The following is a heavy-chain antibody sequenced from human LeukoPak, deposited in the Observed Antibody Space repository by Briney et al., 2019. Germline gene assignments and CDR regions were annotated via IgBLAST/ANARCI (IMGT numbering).Heavy chain of an antibody. D-gene: IGHD3-10*01. Sequence: GGSLILSCAASGLTVSSNYMIWVRQAPGKGLEWVSVIYSGGSTYYADSVKGRFTISRDNSKNTLYLQMNSLRVEDTAVYYCARSITMVRGVNNWFDPWGQGTLVTVSS. V-gene: IGHV3-53*01. CDR2: IYSGGST. CDR1: GLTVSSNY. J-gene: IGHJ5*02. CDR3: ARSITMVRGVNNWFDP.